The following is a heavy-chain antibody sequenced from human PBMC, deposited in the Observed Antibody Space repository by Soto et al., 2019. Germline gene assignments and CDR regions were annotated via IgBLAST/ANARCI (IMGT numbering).Heavy chain of an antibody. CDR1: GGSISSGGYY. D-gene: IGHD2-15*01. V-gene: IGHV4-31*03. CDR3: AREKSDGGPFDP. J-gene: IGHJ5*02. Sequence: QVQLQESGPGLVKPSQTLSLTCTVSGGSISSGGYYWSWIRQHPGKGLEWIGYIYYRGSTYYNPSLKSRVTISVDTSKNQFSLKLSSVTAADTAVYYCAREKSDGGPFDPWGQGTLVTVSS. CDR2: IYYRGST.